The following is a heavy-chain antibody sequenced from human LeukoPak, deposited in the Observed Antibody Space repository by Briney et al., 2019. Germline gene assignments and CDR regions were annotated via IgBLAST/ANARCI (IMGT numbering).Heavy chain of an antibody. D-gene: IGHD1-26*01. V-gene: IGHV3-48*04. CDR3: GREPWRGVGVTTGSFDP. CDR1: RFYFSTYD. Sequence: GGSLRLSCTASRFYFSTYDMNWVRQVPRKGLEWVSYIDSSASTTYYAGSVQGRFTISRDNAKNSLYLQMNSLRAEDTAVYYCGREPWRGVGVTTGSFDPWGQGTLVTVSS. J-gene: IGHJ5*02. CDR2: IDSSASTT.